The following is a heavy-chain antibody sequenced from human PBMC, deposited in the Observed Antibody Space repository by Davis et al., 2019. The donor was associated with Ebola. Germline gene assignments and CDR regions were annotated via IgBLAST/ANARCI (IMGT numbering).Heavy chain of an antibody. J-gene: IGHJ6*02. CDR3: ARDINWKDVYGLDV. CDR1: GFTFSNYA. Sequence: GESLKISCAASGFTFSNYAMSWVRQAPGKGLEWVSAISGSGGSTYYADSVKGRFTISRNKSKNTLYLQMNSLRAEDTAVYYCARDINWKDVYGLDVWGQGTTVTVSS. D-gene: IGHD1-1*01. V-gene: IGHV3-23*01. CDR2: ISGSGGST.